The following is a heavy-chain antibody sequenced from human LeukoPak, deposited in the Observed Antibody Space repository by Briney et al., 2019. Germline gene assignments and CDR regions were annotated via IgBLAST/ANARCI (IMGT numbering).Heavy chain of an antibody. CDR2: INSDGGST. D-gene: IGHD3-10*01. J-gene: IGHJ4*02. CDR3: AKEGLSALLWFGELSAFDY. V-gene: IGHV3-74*01. CDR1: GFTFSSYW. Sequence: PGGSLRLSCAASGFTFSSYWMHWVRQAPGKGLVWVSRINSDGGSTSYADSVKGRFTISRDNSKNTLYLQMNSLRAEDTAVYYCAKEGLSALLWFGELSAFDYWGQGTLVTVSS.